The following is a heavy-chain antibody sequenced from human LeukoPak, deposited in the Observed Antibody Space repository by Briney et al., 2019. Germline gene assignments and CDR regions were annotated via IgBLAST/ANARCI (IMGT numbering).Heavy chain of an antibody. CDR3: AREFVVGAPIDY. Sequence: PGGSLRLSCAASGFTFSSSWMSWVRQAPGKGLEWVANIKQDGSEKYYVDSVKGRFTISRDNAKNSLYLQMNSLRAEDTAVYYCAREFVVGAPIDYWGQGTLVTVSS. CDR2: IKQDGSEK. CDR1: GFTFSSSW. J-gene: IGHJ4*02. V-gene: IGHV3-7*01. D-gene: IGHD1-26*01.